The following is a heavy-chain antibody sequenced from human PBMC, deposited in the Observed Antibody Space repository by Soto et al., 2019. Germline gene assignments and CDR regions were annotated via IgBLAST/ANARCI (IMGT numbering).Heavy chain of an antibody. D-gene: IGHD5-12*01. CDR1: GFTFSSYG. CDR3: ARDYATHYYYGMDV. V-gene: IGHV3-33*01. J-gene: IGHJ6*02. Sequence: GGSLRLSCAAPGFTFSSYGMHWVRQAPGKGLEWVAVIWYDGSNKYYADSVKGRFTISRDNSRNTLYLQMYSLRAEDTAVYYCARDYATHYYYGMDVWGQGTTVTVSS. CDR2: IWYDGSNK.